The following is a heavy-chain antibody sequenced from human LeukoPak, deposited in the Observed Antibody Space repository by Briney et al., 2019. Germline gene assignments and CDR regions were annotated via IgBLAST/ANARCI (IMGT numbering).Heavy chain of an antibody. D-gene: IGHD2/OR15-2a*01. CDR2: ITSRRTSI. V-gene: IGHV3-21*01. CDR1: GFSFSTYT. J-gene: IGHJ4*02. CDR3: ARVSGYYRDY. Sequence: GGSLRLSCAASGFSFSTYTMNWVRQARGKGLEWVSSITSRRTSIFYADSVKGRSTISRDDAKNSLYLQMNSLRAEDTALYYCARVSGYYRDYWGQGTLVTVSS.